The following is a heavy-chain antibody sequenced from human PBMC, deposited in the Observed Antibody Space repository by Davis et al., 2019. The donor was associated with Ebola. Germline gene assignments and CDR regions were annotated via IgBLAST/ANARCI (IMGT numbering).Heavy chain of an antibody. CDR2: INPNSGGT. Sequence: ASVKVSCKASEYTFTGYYIHWVRQAPGQGLEWMGWINPNSGGTNYAQKFQGRVTMTRDTSISTAYMELSRLRSDDTAVYYCAREERLLLDIVVVVAATMFDPWGQGTLVTVSS. CDR1: EYTFTGYY. D-gene: IGHD2-15*01. CDR3: AREERLLLDIVVVVAATMFDP. V-gene: IGHV1-2*02. J-gene: IGHJ5*02.